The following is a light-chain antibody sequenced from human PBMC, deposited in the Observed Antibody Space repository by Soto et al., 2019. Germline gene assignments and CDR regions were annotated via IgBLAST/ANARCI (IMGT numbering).Light chain of an antibody. CDR2: AES. J-gene: IGKJ2*01. CDR3: QQYYSYPHT. CDR1: QGISSY. V-gene: IGKV1-8*01. Sequence: AIRMTQSPSSLSASTGDRVTITCRASQGISSYLAWYQQKPGKAPKLLIYAESTLQSGVTSSFSGSGSGTDFTLTFSCLQSEDCATYYCQQYYSYPHTFGQWTKLEIK.